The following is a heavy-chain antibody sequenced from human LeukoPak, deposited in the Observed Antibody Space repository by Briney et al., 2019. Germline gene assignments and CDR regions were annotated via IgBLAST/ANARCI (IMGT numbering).Heavy chain of an antibody. J-gene: IGHJ4*02. Sequence: PSETLSLTCAVSGGSISSGGYSWSWIRQPPGKGLEWIGYIYYSGRTYYNPSLKSRVTISVDTSKNQFSLKLSSVTAADTAVYYCIMITFGGVIINWGQGTLVTVSS. V-gene: IGHV4-30-4*07. CDR3: IMITFGGVIIN. CDR2: IYYSGRT. CDR1: GGSISSGGYS. D-gene: IGHD3-16*01.